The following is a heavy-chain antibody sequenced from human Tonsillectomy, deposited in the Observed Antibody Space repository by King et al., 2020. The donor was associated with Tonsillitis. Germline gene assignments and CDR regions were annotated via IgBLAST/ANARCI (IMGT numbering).Heavy chain of an antibody. CDR2: INHSGST. Sequence: VQLQQWGAGLLKPSETLSLTCAVYGGSFSGYYWSWIRQPPGKGLEWIGEINHSGSTNYNPSLKSRVTISVDTSKNQFSLKLSSVTAADTAVYYCARSRYDSSSYSGPFRDYWGQGTLVTVSS. J-gene: IGHJ4*02. V-gene: IGHV4-34*01. D-gene: IGHD3-22*01. CDR3: ARSRYDSSSYSGPFRDY. CDR1: GGSFSGYY.